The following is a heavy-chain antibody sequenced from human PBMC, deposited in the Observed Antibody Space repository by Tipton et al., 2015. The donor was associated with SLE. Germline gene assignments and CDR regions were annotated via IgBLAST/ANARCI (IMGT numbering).Heavy chain of an antibody. Sequence: GSLRLSCAASGFTFGSYWMHWVRQEPGKGLVWVPHINGDGNTRTYADSVKGRFTISRDNAQNTLYLHMSSLRVEDTSVYYCARGLRIEPRSVFDIWGHGTMVTVSS. CDR1: GFTFGSYW. J-gene: IGHJ3*02. CDR2: INGDGNTR. CDR3: ARGLRIEPRSVFDI. V-gene: IGHV3-74*01. D-gene: IGHD6-6*01.